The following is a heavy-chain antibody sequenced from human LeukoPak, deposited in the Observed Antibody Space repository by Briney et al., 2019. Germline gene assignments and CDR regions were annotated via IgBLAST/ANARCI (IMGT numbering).Heavy chain of an antibody. Sequence: SETLSLTCTVSGGSISSYYWSWIRQPPGKGLEWIGYIYYSGSTNYNPSLKSRVTISVDTSKNQFSLKLSSVTAADTAVYYCARFLGQPSSGEFDYWGQGTLVIVSS. V-gene: IGHV4-59*08. CDR2: IYYSGST. J-gene: IGHJ4*02. CDR1: GGSISSYY. CDR3: ARFLGQPSSGEFDY. D-gene: IGHD6-19*01.